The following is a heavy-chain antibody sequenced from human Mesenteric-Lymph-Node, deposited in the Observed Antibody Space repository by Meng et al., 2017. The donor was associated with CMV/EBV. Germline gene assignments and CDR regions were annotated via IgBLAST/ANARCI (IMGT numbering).Heavy chain of an antibody. CDR1: GYTFTDYY. V-gene: IGHV1-2*02. D-gene: IGHD1-26*01. J-gene: IGHJ4*02. Sequence: SCNSSGYTFTDYYIHWLRQAPGQGLEWMGCIDPNSGGTNHAQKFQGGVTMTRDTSISTAYMELNRLRSDDTAVYYCARGPSHGAFDYWGQGTLVTVSS. CDR2: IDPNSGGT. CDR3: ARGPSHGAFDY.